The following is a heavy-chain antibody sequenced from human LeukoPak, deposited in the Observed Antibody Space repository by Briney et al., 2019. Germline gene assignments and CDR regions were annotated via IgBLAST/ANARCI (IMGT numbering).Heavy chain of an antibody. D-gene: IGHD5-18*01. CDR3: ARDRDVDTAMVLFDP. CDR1: GFTFSDYY. CDR2: ISSSGSTI. Sequence: GGSLRLSCAASGFTFSDYYMSWIRQAPGKGLDGVSYISSSGSTIYYADSVKGRFTISREHANNSLYLQMNSLRAEDPAVYYCARDRDVDTAMVLFDPWGQGPLVTVSS. J-gene: IGHJ5*02. V-gene: IGHV3-11*01.